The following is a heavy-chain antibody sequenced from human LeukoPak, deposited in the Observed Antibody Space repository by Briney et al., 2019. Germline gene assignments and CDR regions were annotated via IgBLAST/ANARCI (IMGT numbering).Heavy chain of an antibody. Sequence: SETLSLTCTVSGGSVSSGSYYWSWIRQPPGKGLEWIGYIYYSGSTYYNPSLKSRVTISLDTSKNQFSLKLSSVTAADTAVYYCARSDSSGYYFVYWGQGTLVTVSS. CDR1: GGSVSSGSYY. J-gene: IGHJ4*02. CDR3: ARSDSSGYYFVY. D-gene: IGHD3-22*01. V-gene: IGHV4-61*01. CDR2: IYYSGST.